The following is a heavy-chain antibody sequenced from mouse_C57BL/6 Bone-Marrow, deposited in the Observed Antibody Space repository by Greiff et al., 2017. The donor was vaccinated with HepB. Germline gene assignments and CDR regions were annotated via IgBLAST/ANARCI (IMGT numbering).Heavy chain of an antibody. V-gene: IGHV5-17*01. CDR3: ARGGLSRGYFDV. Sequence: DVMLVESGGGLVKPGGSLKLSCAASGFTFSDYGMHWVRQAPEKGLEWVAYISSGSSTIYYADTVKGRFTISRDNAKNTLFLQMTSLRSEDTAMHYCARGGLSRGYFDVWGTGTTVTVSS. D-gene: IGHD3-3*01. J-gene: IGHJ1*03. CDR2: ISSGSSTI. CDR1: GFTFSDYG.